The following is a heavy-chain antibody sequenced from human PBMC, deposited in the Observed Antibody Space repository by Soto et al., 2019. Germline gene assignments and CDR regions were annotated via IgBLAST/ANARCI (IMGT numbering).Heavy chain of an antibody. Sequence: QVQLQQWGAGLLKPSETLSLTCAVYGGSFSGYYWSWIRQPPGKGLEWIGEINHSGSTNYNPSLKSRVTISVDTSKNQFSLKLSSVTAADTAVYYCARAVRWPAGILNRRGWFDPWGQGTLVTVSS. CDR1: GGSFSGYY. J-gene: IGHJ5*02. D-gene: IGHD2-2*01. CDR2: INHSGST. CDR3: ARAVRWPAGILNRRGWFDP. V-gene: IGHV4-34*01.